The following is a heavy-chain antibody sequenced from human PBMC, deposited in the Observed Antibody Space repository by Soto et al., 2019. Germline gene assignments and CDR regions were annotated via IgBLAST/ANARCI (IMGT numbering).Heavy chain of an antibody. D-gene: IGHD1-26*01. Sequence: QVQLVQSGAEVKKPGSSVKVSCKASGGTFSRYAISWVRQAPGQGLEWMGWIIPIFGTANYAQKFQGRVTITADESTSTAYRELGSLRCEDTAVYYCARAIVGPTTTGWLDPWGQGTLVTVSS. J-gene: IGHJ5*02. CDR3: ARAIVGPTTTGWLDP. V-gene: IGHV1-69*01. CDR1: GGTFSRYA. CDR2: IIPIFGTA.